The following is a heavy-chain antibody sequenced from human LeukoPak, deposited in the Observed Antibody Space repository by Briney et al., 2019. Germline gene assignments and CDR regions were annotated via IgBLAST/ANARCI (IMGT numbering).Heavy chain of an antibody. V-gene: IGHV3-74*01. CDR2: IYSDGSTT. D-gene: IGHD1-26*01. CDR1: GFTFSNYW. Sequence: PGGSLRLSCAASGFTFSNYWMHWVRQAPGRGLMWVSLIYSDGSTTIYADSVKGRFTVSRDNAKNTLYLQMNSLRAEDTAVYYCAKVRGSGTYFPDYWGQGNLVTVSS. J-gene: IGHJ4*02. CDR3: AKVRGSGTYFPDY.